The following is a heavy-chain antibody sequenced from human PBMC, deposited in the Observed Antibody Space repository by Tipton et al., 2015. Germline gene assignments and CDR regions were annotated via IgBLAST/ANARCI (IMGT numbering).Heavy chain of an antibody. V-gene: IGHV3-43*01. D-gene: IGHD4-17*01. CDR1: GFTFDDYT. CDR2: ISWDGGST. J-gene: IGHJ4*02. CDR3: AKDQDGHDYGAPGYFDY. Sequence: SLRLSCAASGFTFDDYTMHWVRQAPGKGLEWVSLISWDGGSTYYADSVKGRFTISRDNSKNSLYLQTNSLGTEDTALYYCAKDQDGHDYGAPGYFDYWGQGILVTVS.